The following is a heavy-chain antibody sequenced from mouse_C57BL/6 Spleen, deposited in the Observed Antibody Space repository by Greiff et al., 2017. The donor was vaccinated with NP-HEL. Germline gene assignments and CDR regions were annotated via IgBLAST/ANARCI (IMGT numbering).Heavy chain of an antibody. Sequence: QVQLKQSGAELVKPGASVKISCKASGYAFSSYWMNWVKQRPGKGLEWIGQIYPGDGDPNYNGKFKGKATLTADKSSSTAYMQLSSLTSEDSAVYFCAGGDGKRWYFDVWGTGTTVTVSS. CDR1: GYAFSSYW. J-gene: IGHJ1*03. D-gene: IGHD1-1*01. CDR2: IYPGDGDP. V-gene: IGHV1-80*01. CDR3: AGGDGKRWYFDV.